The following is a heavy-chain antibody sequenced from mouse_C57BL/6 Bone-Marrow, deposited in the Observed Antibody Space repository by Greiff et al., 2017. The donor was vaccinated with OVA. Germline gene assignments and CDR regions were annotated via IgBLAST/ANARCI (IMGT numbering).Heavy chain of an antibody. D-gene: IGHD3-2*02. CDR2: IYPGDGDT. CDR1: GYAFSSYW. J-gene: IGHJ2*01. Sequence: VQLQQSGAELVKPGASVKISCKASGYAFSSYWMNWVKQRPGKGLEWIGQIYPGDGDTNYNGKFKGKATLTADNSSSTAYMQLSSLTSEDSAVYFGARIQRQLRIRKVFDYWGQGTTLTVSS. V-gene: IGHV1-80*01. CDR3: ARIQRQLRIRKVFDY.